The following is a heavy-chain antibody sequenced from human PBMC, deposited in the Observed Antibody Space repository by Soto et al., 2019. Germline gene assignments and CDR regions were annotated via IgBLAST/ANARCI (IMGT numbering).Heavy chain of an antibody. CDR3: ASPKSQMATLDY. CDR2: IYYGGST. CDR1: GDSISSTRW. J-gene: IGHJ4*02. D-gene: IGHD5-12*01. Sequence: SETLSLTCTVSGDSISSTRWWSWVRQSPGKGLEWIGYIYYGGSTYYNPSLQSRVTISVDKSKNQFSLKLSSVTSADTAAYYCASPKSQMATLDYWGQGTLVTVSS. V-gene: IGHV4-4*02.